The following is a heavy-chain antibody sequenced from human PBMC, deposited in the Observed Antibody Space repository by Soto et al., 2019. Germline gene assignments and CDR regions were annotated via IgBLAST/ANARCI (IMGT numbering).Heavy chain of an antibody. CDR2: TYYRSKWYN. Sequence: PSQTLPLTCAISGDSVSSNSAAWNWIRQSPSRGFEWLGRTYYRSKWYNDYAVSVKSRVTINPDTSKNQFSLQLNSVTPEDTAVYYCAREGLRYFDWWYAFDIWGQGTMVTVSS. V-gene: IGHV6-1*01. J-gene: IGHJ3*02. CDR1: GDSVSSNSAA. D-gene: IGHD3-9*01. CDR3: AREGLRYFDWWYAFDI.